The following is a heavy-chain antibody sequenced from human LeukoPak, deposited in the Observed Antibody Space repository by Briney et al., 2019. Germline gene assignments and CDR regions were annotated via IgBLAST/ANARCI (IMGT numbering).Heavy chain of an antibody. J-gene: IGHJ4*02. D-gene: IGHD4-23*01. CDR2: INWNGGST. V-gene: IGHV3-20*04. CDR3: ARFVDFGGFDS. Sequence: GGSLRLSCAASGFTFSSYEMNWVRQAPGKGLEWVSNINWNGGSTRYADSVKGRFTISRDNAKNSLYLQMNSLRAEDTALYYCARFVDFGGFDSWGQGTLVTVSS. CDR1: GFTFSSYE.